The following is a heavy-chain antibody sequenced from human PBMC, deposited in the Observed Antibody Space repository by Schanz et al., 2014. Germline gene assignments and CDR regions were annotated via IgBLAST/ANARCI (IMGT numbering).Heavy chain of an antibody. D-gene: IGHD3-22*01. CDR1: GFSVGNKY. CDR2: IYIGGNT. Sequence: EVQLVESGGGLVQPGGSLRLSCAASGFSVGNKYMNWVRQAPGKGLEWVSFIYIGGNTYYADSVKGRFTISRDNSKNTLYLQMNSLRPEDTAVYYCARPPHDSSGYYPFDYWGQGTLVTVSS. V-gene: IGHV3-66*04. J-gene: IGHJ4*02. CDR3: ARPPHDSSGYYPFDY.